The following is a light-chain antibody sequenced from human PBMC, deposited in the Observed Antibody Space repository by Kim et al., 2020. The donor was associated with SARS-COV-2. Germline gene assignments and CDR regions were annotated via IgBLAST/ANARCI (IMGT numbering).Light chain of an antibody. CDR1: QSVSSSY. V-gene: IGKV3-20*01. CDR3: QQYGSSPRT. J-gene: IGKJ2*01. CDR2: GAS. Sequence: LSPGERATLSCRASQSVSSSYLAWYQQKPGQAPRLLIYGASSRATGIPDRFSGSGSGTDFTLTISRLEPEDCAVYYCQQYGSSPRTFGQGTKLEI.